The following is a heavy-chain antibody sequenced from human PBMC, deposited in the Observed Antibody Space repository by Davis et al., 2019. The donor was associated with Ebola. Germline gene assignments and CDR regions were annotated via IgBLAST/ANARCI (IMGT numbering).Heavy chain of an antibody. CDR2: ISGSGGST. Sequence: PGGSLRLSCAASGFTFSSYAMSWVRQAPGKGLEWVSGISGSGGSTYYADSVKGRFTISRDNSRNTLFLQMNGLRADDTAVYFCVREGYWNLDYWGQGTLVTVSS. J-gene: IGHJ4*02. CDR1: GFTFSSYA. D-gene: IGHD1-1*01. CDR3: VREGYWNLDY. V-gene: IGHV3-23*01.